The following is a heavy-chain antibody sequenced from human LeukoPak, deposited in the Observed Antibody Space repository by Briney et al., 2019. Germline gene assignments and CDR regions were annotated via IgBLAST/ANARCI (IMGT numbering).Heavy chain of an antibody. V-gene: IGHV4-38-2*01. Sequence: SETLSLTCAVSGYSISTGYYWGWVRQPPGKGLEWIGNTYHSGTSYYNPSLKSRVTTSVDTSKNQFSLTLSSVTAADTALYYCARKYGSNAGYFVYWGQGALVTVSS. CDR2: TYHSGTS. D-gene: IGHD4-23*01. CDR1: GYSISTGYY. J-gene: IGHJ4*02. CDR3: ARKYGSNAGYFVY.